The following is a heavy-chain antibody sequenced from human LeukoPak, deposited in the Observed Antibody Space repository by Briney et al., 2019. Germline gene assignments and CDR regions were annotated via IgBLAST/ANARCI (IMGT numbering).Heavy chain of an antibody. CDR2: IKQDGSEK. D-gene: IGHD1-26*01. V-gene: IGHV3-7*01. J-gene: IGHJ4*02. CDR3: ARLGGSYYTY. CDR1: GFTFISYW. Sequence: GGSLRLSCAASGFTFISYWMSWVRQAPGKGLEWVANIKQDGSEKYYVDSVKGRFTISRDNAKNSLYLQMNSLRAEDTAVYYCARLGGSYYTYWGQGTLVTVSS.